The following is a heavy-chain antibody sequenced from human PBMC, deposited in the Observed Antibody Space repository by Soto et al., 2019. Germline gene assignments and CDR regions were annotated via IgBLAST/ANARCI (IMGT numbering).Heavy chain of an antibody. CDR1: GFIFSDYT. J-gene: IGHJ6*02. CDR3: ARDHGGSTWFVGVYYFFGMDV. Sequence: EVQLVESGGDLVQPGGSLRLSCAASGFIFSDYTMTWVRQAPGRGLEFVSHISSSGDAIFYAESVKGRFTVSRDNAKNSLDLQMNSLGDDDTAVYFCARDHGGSTWFVGVYYFFGMDVWGQGTAVTVSS. V-gene: IGHV3-48*02. D-gene: IGHD6-13*01. CDR2: ISSSGDAI.